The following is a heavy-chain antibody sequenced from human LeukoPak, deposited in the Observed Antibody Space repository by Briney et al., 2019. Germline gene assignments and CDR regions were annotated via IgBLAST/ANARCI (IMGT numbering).Heavy chain of an antibody. V-gene: IGHV4-34*01. J-gene: IGHJ4*02. CDR3: ASLRTTVSTDPYHFDY. D-gene: IGHD4-17*01. CDR1: GGSFSGYY. Sequence: SETLSLTCAVYGGSFSGYYWSWIRQPPGKGLEWIGEINHSGSTNYNPSLKSRVTISVDTSKNQFSLKLSSVTAADTAVYYCASLRTTVSTDPYHFDYWGQGTLVTVSS. CDR2: INHSGST.